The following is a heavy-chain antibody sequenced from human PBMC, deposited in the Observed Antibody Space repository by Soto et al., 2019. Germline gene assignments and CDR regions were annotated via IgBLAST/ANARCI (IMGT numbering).Heavy chain of an antibody. V-gene: IGHV2-5*02. Sequence: QITLKESGPTLVRPAQTLTLTCAFSGFSLTTTRMGVALLRHPPGKALVWLALIYWDDDKRYSPSLKNRLTVSKDTTTNRVCVTITNLSPYHTGTYFCAHAVDFDVRIFVRWGTGNLVTVSS. D-gene: IGHD3-3*01. CDR3: AHAVDFDVRIFVR. CDR1: GFSLTTTRMG. J-gene: IGHJ4*02. CDR2: IYWDDDK.